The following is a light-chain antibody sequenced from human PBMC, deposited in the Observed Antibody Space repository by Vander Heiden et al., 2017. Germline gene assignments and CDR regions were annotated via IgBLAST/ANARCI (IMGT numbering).Light chain of an antibody. CDR1: QSISSY. J-gene: IGKJ4*01. CDR2: AAS. V-gene: IGKV1-39*01. CDR3: QQCDSTLFT. Sequence: DIQMTQSPSSLSASVGDRVTITCRASQSISSYLNWYQQKPGKAPKLLIYAASSLQSGVPSRFRGSGSGTDFTLTISRLQPEDFATYYCQQCDSTLFTFGGGTKVELK.